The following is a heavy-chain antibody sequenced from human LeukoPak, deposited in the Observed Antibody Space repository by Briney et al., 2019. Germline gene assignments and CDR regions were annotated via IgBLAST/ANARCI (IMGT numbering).Heavy chain of an antibody. CDR3: AGATKWLAHDF. CDR1: GFTASATN. V-gene: IGHV3-53*01. Sequence: GGSLRLSCAASGFTASATNIGGAGKPAGRGGEWVSTIYDAGSTSYADSVKGRFTISRDNSKNTLFLQMNSLRADDTAVYYCAGATKWLAHDFWGQGTLVTVSS. D-gene: IGHD6-19*01. CDR2: IYDAGST. J-gene: IGHJ4*02.